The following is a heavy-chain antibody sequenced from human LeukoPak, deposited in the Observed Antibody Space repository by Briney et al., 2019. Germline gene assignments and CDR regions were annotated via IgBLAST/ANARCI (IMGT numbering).Heavy chain of an antibody. CDR2: ISGSGGST. CDR3: AKDRDSSGWYCY. Sequence: PGGSLRLSCAASGFTFSEYEMNWVRQAPGKGLEWVSAISGSGGSTYYADSVKGRFTISRDNSKNTLYLQMNSLRAEDTAVYYCAKDRDSSGWYCYWGQGTLVTVSS. J-gene: IGHJ4*02. V-gene: IGHV3-23*01. CDR1: GFTFSEYE. D-gene: IGHD6-19*01.